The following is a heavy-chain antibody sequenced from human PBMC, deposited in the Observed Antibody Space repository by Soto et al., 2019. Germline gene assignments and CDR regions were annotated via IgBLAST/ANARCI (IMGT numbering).Heavy chain of an antibody. CDR3: ARGSRPMVREDAFDI. V-gene: IGHV1-18*01. CDR1: GYTFTSYG. Sequence: GASVKVSCKASGYTFTSYGISWVRQAPGQGLEWMGWISAYNGNTNYAQKLQGRVTMTTDTSTSTAYMELRSLRSDDTAVYYCARGSRPMVREDAFDIWGQGTIVTVSS. D-gene: IGHD3-10*01. CDR2: ISAYNGNT. J-gene: IGHJ3*02.